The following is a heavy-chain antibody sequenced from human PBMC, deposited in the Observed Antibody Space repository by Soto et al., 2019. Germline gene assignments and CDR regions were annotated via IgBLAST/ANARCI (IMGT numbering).Heavy chain of an antibody. V-gene: IGHV3-30*18. CDR1: GFTFSSYG. J-gene: IGHJ6*02. Sequence: QVQLVESGGGVVQPGRSLRLSCAASGFTFSSYGIHWVRQAPGKGLEWVAVISYDGSNKEYADSVKGRFTISRYNSKDTLDLKMNSLRAEDTAVDYCAKDRGNWNNHYGMDVWGQGTTVTVSS. CDR3: AKDRGNWNNHYGMDV. D-gene: IGHD1-1*01. CDR2: ISYDGSNK.